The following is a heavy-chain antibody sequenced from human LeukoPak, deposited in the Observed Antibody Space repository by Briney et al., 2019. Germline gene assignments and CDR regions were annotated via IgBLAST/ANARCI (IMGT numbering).Heavy chain of an antibody. CDR1: GFTFSSYW. Sequence: GGSLRLSCAASGFTFSSYWMSWVRQAPGKGLEWVANIKQDGSEKSYVDSVKGRFTISRDNAKNSLYLQMNSLRAEDTAVYYCARDSEYYDSSAYYDAYDIWGQGTMVTVSS. V-gene: IGHV3-7*01. D-gene: IGHD3-22*01. CDR3: ARDSEYYDSSAYYDAYDI. CDR2: IKQDGSEK. J-gene: IGHJ3*02.